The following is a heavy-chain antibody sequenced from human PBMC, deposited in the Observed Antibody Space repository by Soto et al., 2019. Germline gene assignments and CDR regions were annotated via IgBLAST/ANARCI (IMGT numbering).Heavy chain of an antibody. J-gene: IGHJ4*02. Sequence: GGSLRLSCTASGFTFSSVAIHWVRQAPGKGLEWVAAIWGDGSTEKYADSVKGRFSLSRDNSRYTLYLQMNSLRADDTAVSYCPRSGSCIAHICHLRGSFVYLGPGTLGTRSS. D-gene: IGHD2-15*01. V-gene: IGHV3-33*01. CDR1: GFTFSSVA. CDR3: PRSGSCIAHICHLRGSFVY. CDR2: IWGDGSTE.